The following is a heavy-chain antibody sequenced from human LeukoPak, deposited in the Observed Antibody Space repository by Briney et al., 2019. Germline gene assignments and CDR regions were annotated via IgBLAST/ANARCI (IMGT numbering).Heavy chain of an antibody. CDR3: ANYYDSTGYHRYYGMDV. V-gene: IGHV3-23*01. CDR2: IIGSGGIT. J-gene: IGHJ6*02. CDR1: LYTFSSYA. D-gene: IGHD3-22*01. Sequence: PGGALRLSCAAPLYTFSSYAMCWVRQAPGKGLEWGSPIIGSGGITYYAESVKGRFTMSRDNSKNTLYLQMNRLRAEDTAVYYCANYYDSTGYHRYYGMDVWGQGTTVTVSS.